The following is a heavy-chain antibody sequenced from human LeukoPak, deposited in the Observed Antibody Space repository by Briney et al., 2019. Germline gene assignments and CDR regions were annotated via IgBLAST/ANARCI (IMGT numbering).Heavy chain of an antibody. J-gene: IGHJ6*03. D-gene: IGHD5-18*01. CDR1: GGTFSSYA. CDR3: ARAELSGDGDSYGNYYYMDV. Sequence: GSSVKVSCKASGGTFSSYAISWVRQAPGQGLEWMGGIIPIFGTANYAQKFQGRVTITTDESTSTAYMELSSLRSEDTAVYYCARAELSGDGDSYGNYYYMDVWGKGTTVTASS. CDR2: IIPIFGTA. V-gene: IGHV1-69*05.